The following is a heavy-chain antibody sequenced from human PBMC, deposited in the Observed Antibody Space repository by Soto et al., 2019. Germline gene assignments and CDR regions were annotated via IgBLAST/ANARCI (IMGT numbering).Heavy chain of an antibody. CDR1: GGSISSGDYY. CDR2: IYYSGST. D-gene: IGHD1-26*01. CDR3: ARGDLYYFDY. V-gene: IGHV4-30-4*01. J-gene: IGHJ4*02. Sequence: TLSLTCTVSGGSISSGDYYWSWIRQPPGKGLEWIGYIYYSGSTYYSPSLKSRVTISVDTSKNQFSLELSSVTAADTAVYYCARGDLYYFDYWGQGTLVTVSS.